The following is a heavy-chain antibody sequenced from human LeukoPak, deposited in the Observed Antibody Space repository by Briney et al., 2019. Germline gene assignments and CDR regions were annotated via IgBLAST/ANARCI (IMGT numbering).Heavy chain of an antibody. CDR1: GLTFSSYA. CDR3: ARDRGFSGSYPFLDY. Sequence: GGSLRLSCTASGLTFSSYAMNWVRQAPGKGLEWVAVISYDGSNKYYADSVKGRFTISRDNSKNTLYLQMNSLRAEDTAVYCCARDRGFSGSYPFLDYWGQGTLVTVSS. V-gene: IGHV3-30*19. CDR2: ISYDGSNK. J-gene: IGHJ4*02. D-gene: IGHD3-10*01.